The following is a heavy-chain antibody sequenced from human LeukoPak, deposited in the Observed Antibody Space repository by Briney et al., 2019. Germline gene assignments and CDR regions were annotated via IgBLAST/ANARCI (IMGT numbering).Heavy chain of an antibody. J-gene: IGHJ4*02. CDR2: IKSKTDGGTT. D-gene: IGHD4-17*01. V-gene: IGHV3-15*01. CDR1: GFTFSNAW. Sequence: GGSLRLSCAASGFTFSNAWMSWVRQAPGKGLEWVGRIKSKTDGGTTDYAAPVKGRFTISRDDSKNTLYLQMNSLKTEDTAVYYCTTVLYDYGDHIDNYWGQGTLVTVSS. CDR3: TTVLYDYGDHIDNY.